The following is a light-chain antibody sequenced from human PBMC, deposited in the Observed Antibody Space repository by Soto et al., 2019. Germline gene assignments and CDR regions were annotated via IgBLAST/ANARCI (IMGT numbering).Light chain of an antibody. J-gene: IGLJ1*01. CDR2: EVT. V-gene: IGLV2-14*01. CDR3: SSYTSSTDYV. Sequence: SALPQPASVSGSPGQSITISCTGTTSDFGFYNYVSWYQHHPGKAPKLLIYEVTNRHSGVSNRFSGSKSGNTASLTISGLQAEDEADYYCSSYTSSTDYVFGTGTKLTVL. CDR1: TSDFGFYNY.